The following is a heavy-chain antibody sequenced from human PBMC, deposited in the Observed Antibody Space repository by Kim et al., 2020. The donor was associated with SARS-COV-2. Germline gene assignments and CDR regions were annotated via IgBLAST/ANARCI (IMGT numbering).Heavy chain of an antibody. CDR2: IYHSGNT. CDR3: ARLAPTNRDY. V-gene: IGHV4-39*01. Sequence: SETLSLTCTVSGDSMNTYNHYWGWIRQPPGKGLEWIGNIYHSGNTNYHPSLKSRVTMSVDTSKKQFILKLISVTAADTALYYCARLAPTNRDYWGQGVLVTVSS. J-gene: IGHJ4*02. D-gene: IGHD2-8*01. CDR1: GDSMNTYNHY.